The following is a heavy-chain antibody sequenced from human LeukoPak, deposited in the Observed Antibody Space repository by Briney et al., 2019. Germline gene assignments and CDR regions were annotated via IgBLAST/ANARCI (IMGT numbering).Heavy chain of an antibody. CDR3: ARHIVLEWFSSDAFDV. CDR2: IYPGDSDT. CDR1: GYTFTSYW. J-gene: IGHJ3*01. V-gene: IGHV5-51*01. D-gene: IGHD3-3*01. Sequence: GESLKISCKGSGYTFTSYWIGWVRQMPGKGLEWMGVIYPGDSDTRYSPSFQGQVTISTDNSISTAYLQWSSLKASDTAMYYCARHIVLEWFSSDAFDVWGQGTMVTVSS.